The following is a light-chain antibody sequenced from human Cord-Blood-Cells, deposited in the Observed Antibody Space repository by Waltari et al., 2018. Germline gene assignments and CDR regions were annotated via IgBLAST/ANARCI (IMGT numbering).Light chain of an antibody. CDR3: SSYTSSSRGV. J-gene: IGLJ1*01. CDR1: SSDVGGYNY. CDR2: DVS. Sequence: QSALTQPASVSGSPGQSITISCTGTSSDVGGYNYVSWYQQHPGKAPKLMIYDVSKRPSGVSNRVSGSKSGNTASLTISGLQAEDEADYYCSSYTSSSRGVFGTGTKVTVL. V-gene: IGLV2-14*01.